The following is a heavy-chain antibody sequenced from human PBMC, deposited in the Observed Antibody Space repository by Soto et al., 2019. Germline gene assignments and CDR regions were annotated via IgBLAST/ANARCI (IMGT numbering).Heavy chain of an antibody. CDR1: GFTFSSYG. CDR3: ARDGDENGMAV. Sequence: QVQLVESGGGVVQPGRSLRLSCAASGFTFSSYGMHWVRQAPGKGLEWVAVIWYDGSNKYYADSVKGRFTISRDNSKNTLYLQMNSLRAEDTAVYYCARDGDENGMAVWGQGTTVTVSS. V-gene: IGHV3-33*01. J-gene: IGHJ6*02. CDR2: IWYDGSNK.